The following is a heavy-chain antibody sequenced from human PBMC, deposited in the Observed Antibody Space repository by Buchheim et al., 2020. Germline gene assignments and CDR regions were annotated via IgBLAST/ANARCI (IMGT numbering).Heavy chain of an antibody. CDR1: GGSFSGYY. V-gene: IGHV4-34*01. Sequence: QVQLQQWGAGLLKPSETLSLTCAVYGGSFSGYYWSWIRQPPGKGLEWIGEINHSGSTNYNPPLKSRVTISVDTSKNQFSLKLSSVTAADTAVYYCARGEVTMVRGVIISSYYYYYMDVWGKGTT. J-gene: IGHJ6*03. D-gene: IGHD3-10*01. CDR2: INHSGST. CDR3: ARGEVTMVRGVIISSYYYYYMDV.